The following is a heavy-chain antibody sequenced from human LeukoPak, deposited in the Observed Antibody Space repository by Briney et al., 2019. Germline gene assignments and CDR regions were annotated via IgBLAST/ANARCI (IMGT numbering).Heavy chain of an antibody. CDR2: ISSSGSTI. V-gene: IGHV3-11*04. Sequence: GGSLRLSCAASGFTFSDYYMSWIRQAPGKGLEWVSYISSSGSTIYYADSVKGRFTISRDNAKNSLYLQMNSLRAEDTAVYYCAREYYYGSGSLDIHYWGQGTLVTVSS. J-gene: IGHJ4*02. CDR3: AREYYYGSGSLDIHY. D-gene: IGHD3-10*01. CDR1: GFTFSDYY.